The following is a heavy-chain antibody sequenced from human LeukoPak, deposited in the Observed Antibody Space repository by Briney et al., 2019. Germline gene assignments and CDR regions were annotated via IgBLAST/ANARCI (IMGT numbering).Heavy chain of an antibody. J-gene: IGHJ5*02. D-gene: IGHD2-2*01. CDR1: GFTFSSYW. CDR3: ARDHGYQLLSWFDT. CDR2: IKQDGSEK. V-gene: IGHV3-7*01. Sequence: GGSLRLPCAASGFTFSSYWLSWVRQAPGKGLEWVANIKQDGSEKYYVDSVKGRFTISRDNAKKALYLQMDSLRAEDTAVYYCARDHGYQLLSWFDTWGQGTLVTVSS.